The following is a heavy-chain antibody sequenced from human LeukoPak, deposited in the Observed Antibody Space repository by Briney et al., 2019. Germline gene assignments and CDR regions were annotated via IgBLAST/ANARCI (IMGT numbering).Heavy chain of an antibody. CDR3: TRPKDSGSHLFLFDY. Sequence: ASVKVSCKASGYTFTSYYMHWVRQAPGQGLEWMGIINPSDGSTNYAQKFQGRVTMTRDRSRSTVYLELSSLRSEDTAVYYCTRPKDSGSHLFLFDYWGLGTLVTVSS. CDR1: GYTFTSYY. D-gene: IGHD1-26*01. J-gene: IGHJ4*02. V-gene: IGHV1-46*01. CDR2: INPSDGST.